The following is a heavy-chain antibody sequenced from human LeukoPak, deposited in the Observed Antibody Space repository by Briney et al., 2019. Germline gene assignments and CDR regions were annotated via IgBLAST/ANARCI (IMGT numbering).Heavy chain of an antibody. V-gene: IGHV4-61*02. CDR3: ARSTNRVDS. CDR2: MYNSGTT. J-gene: IGHJ4*02. CDR1: GASIRGSITSGTHY. Sequence: PSETLTLTCTVSGASIRGSITSGTHYWNWIRQPAGKGLEWNGRMYNSGTTINYNPTLTSRVTISLHTSKNHFSLNVTSGIAADTAVYYCARSTNRVDSWGQGTLVTVSS. D-gene: IGHD1-14*01.